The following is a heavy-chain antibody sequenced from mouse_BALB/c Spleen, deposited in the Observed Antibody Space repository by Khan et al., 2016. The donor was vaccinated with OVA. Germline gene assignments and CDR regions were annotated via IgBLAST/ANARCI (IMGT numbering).Heavy chain of an antibody. J-gene: IGHJ3*01. CDR3: ARHNYGPFAY. CDR2: INSDSDYT. D-gene: IGHD1-1*01. CDR1: GFTFSTFA. V-gene: IGHV5-9-3*01. Sequence: EVELVESGGGLVKPGGSLKLSCIASGFTFSTFAMSWVRQTPEKRLEWVATINSDSDYTYYPDSVKGRFTISRDSAKNTLSLQMSSLRSDDTAMYYCARHNYGPFAYWGQGTLVTVSA.